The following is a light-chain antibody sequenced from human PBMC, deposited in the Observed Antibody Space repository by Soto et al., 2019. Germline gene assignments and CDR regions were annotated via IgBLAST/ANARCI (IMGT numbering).Light chain of an antibody. Sequence: EIVLTQSPATLSLSPGERATLSCRASQSIRSYLAWYQQKPGQVPRLVIYDASNRATGIPARFSGSGSGTDFTLTISSLEPEDFAVYYCQQRHLWSITFGQGTRVEIK. CDR3: QQRHLWSIT. V-gene: IGKV3-11*01. J-gene: IGKJ5*01. CDR1: QSIRSY. CDR2: DAS.